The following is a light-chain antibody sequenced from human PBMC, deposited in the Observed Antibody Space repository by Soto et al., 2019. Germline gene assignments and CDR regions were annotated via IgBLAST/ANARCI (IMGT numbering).Light chain of an antibody. CDR2: DAS. V-gene: IGKV1-5*01. Sequence: DIQMTQSPSTLSASVGDRVTITCRASQSISSWLAWYQQKPGKAPKLLIYDASILDSGVPSTFSGSGSGTEFTLTISSLQPDDFATDYDQQDNSYPWTFGQGTKVEIK. J-gene: IGKJ1*01. CDR3: QQDNSYPWT. CDR1: QSISSW.